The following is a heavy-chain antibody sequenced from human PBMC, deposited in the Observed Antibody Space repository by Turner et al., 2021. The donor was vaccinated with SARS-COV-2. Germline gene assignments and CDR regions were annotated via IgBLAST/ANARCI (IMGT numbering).Heavy chain of an antibody. J-gene: IGHJ4*02. Sequence: QLQLLVSGPGLVKSSAPLSVTCSVSSGPISSRSYSCGWIRQPPGKGLEWIGSSYYSVSTYYNPSFKSRVTISVDTSKNQFSLKLSSVTAADTAVYYCASPDTAMVTWPQGFDYWGQGTLGTVSS. CDR2: SYYSVST. V-gene: IGHV4-39*01. D-gene: IGHD5-18*01. CDR1: SGPISSRSYS. CDR3: ASPDTAMVTWPQGFDY.